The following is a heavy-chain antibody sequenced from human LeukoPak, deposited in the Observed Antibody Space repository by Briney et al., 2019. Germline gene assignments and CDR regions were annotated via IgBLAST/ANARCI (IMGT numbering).Heavy chain of an antibody. CDR2: ISGSGSNT. CDR1: GFTFSSYA. D-gene: IGHD4-17*01. V-gene: IGHV3-23*01. CDR3: ARGNGDYAIHPDY. J-gene: IGHJ4*02. Sequence: GGSLRLSCAASGFTFSSYAMTWVRQAPGKGLEWVSAISGSGSNTYYADSVKGRSTISRDNSKSTLYLLINSLRADDTAVYYCARGNGDYAIHPDYWGQGTLVTVSS.